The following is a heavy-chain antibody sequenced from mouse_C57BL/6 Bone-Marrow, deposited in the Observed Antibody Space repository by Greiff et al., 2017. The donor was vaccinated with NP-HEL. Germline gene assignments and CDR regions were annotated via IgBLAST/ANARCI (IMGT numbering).Heavy chain of an antibody. CDR3: ARLGRGYFDY. D-gene: IGHD4-1*01. CDR2: IYPRSGNT. J-gene: IGHJ2*01. V-gene: IGHV1-81*01. Sequence: VKLMESGAELARPGASVKLSCKASGYTFTSYGISWVKQRTGQGLEWIGEIYPRSGNTYYNEKFKGKATLTADKSSSTAYMELRSLTSEDSAVYFCARLGRGYFDYWGQGTTLTVSS. CDR1: GYTFTSYG.